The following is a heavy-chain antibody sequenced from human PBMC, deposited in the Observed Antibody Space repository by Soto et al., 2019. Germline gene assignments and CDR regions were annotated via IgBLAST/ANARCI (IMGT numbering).Heavy chain of an antibody. D-gene: IGHD2-2*01. CDR1: GFTFSSYG. V-gene: IGHV3-33*01. J-gene: IGHJ6*03. CDR2: IWYDRSNI. Sequence: GGSQRLSYAASGFTFSSYGVHWVRQAPGKGLEWVSDIWYDRSNIYYADSVKGRFTISRDNAKNTLYLQMNSLRAEDTAVYYATRSAYMDVWGKGTTVTVSS. CDR3: TRSAYMDV.